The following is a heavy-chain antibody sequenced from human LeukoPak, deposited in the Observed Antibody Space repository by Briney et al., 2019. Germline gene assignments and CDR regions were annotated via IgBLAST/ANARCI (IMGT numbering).Heavy chain of an antibody. V-gene: IGHV3-23*01. CDR1: GFTFSSYA. CDR2: ISGSGGST. Sequence: GRSLRLSCAASGFTFSSYAMSWVRQAPGKGLEWVSAISGSGGSTYYADPVKGRFTISRDNSKNTLLLQMNSLRAEDTAVYYCAKVFQDYYDSSGYGGLDYWGQGTLVTVSS. D-gene: IGHD3-22*01. J-gene: IGHJ4*02. CDR3: AKVFQDYYDSSGYGGLDY.